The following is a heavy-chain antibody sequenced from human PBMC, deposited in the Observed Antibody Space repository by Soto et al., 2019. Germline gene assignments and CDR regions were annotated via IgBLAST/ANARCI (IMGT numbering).Heavy chain of an antibody. CDR3: ARDLETSSTAVAGGY. V-gene: IGHV1-18*01. CDR2: ISAYNGNT. D-gene: IGHD6-19*01. CDR1: GYTFTSYG. J-gene: IGHJ4*02. Sequence: ASVKVSCKASGYTFTSYGISWVRQAPGQGLEWMGWISAYNGNTNYAQKLQGRVTMTTDTSTSTAYMELRSLRSDDTAVYYCARDLETSSTAVAGGYWGQGTLVTVSS.